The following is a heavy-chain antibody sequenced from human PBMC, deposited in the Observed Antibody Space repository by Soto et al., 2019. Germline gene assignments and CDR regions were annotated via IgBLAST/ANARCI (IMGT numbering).Heavy chain of an antibody. CDR3: ARIRGWGWLGPNDY. J-gene: IGHJ4*02. CDR1: GFSLSNARMS. V-gene: IGHV2-26*01. CDR2: IFSNDAK. D-gene: IGHD3-10*01. Sequence: QVTLKESGPVLVKPTETLTLTCTVSGFSLSNARMSVSWIRQPLGKALEWLAHIFSNDAKSYSASLKNRLTISKDTSKSQVVLTMTKMDPVDTATYYCARIRGWGWLGPNDYWGQGTLVTVSS.